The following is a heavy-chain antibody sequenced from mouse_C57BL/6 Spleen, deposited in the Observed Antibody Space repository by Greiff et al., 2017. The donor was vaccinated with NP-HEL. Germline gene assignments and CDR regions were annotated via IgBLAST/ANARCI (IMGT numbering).Heavy chain of an antibody. Sequence: QVQLQQPGAELVKPGASVKLSCKASGYTFTSYWMQWVKQRPGQGLEWIGEIDPSDSYTNYNQKFKGKATLTVDTSSSTAYMQLSSLTSEDSAVYYCARGAGTSGYAMDYWGQGTSVTVSS. CDR2: IDPSDSYT. V-gene: IGHV1-50*01. J-gene: IGHJ4*01. CDR3: ARGAGTSGYAMDY. CDR1: GYTFTSYW. D-gene: IGHD4-1*01.